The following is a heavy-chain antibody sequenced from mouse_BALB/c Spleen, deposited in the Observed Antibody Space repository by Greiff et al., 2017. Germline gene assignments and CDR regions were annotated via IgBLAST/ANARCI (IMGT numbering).Heavy chain of an antibody. CDR1: GYSITSGYY. J-gene: IGHJ4*01. D-gene: IGHD2-4*01. CDR3: ARARGGYDFSMDY. Sequence: VQLQQSGPGLVKPSQSLSLTCSVTGYSITSGYYWNWIRQFPGNKLEWMGYISYDGSNNYNPSLKNRISITRDTSKNQFFLKLNSVTTEDTATYYCARARGGYDFSMDYWGQGTSVTVSS. CDR2: ISYDGSN. V-gene: IGHV3-6*02.